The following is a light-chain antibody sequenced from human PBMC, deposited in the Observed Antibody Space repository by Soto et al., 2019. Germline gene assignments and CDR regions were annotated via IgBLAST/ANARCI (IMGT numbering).Light chain of an antibody. Sequence: EIVMTQSPATLSVSPGEGATLSCRASQSIGRNLAWYHQKPGQAPRLLIYGASLRATGIPARFSGSGSGTEFTLTVNSLQSEDFAVYYCQQYNNWPHTFGQGTKVDIK. V-gene: IGKV3-15*01. CDR1: QSIGRN. J-gene: IGKJ2*01. CDR3: QQYNNWPHT. CDR2: GAS.